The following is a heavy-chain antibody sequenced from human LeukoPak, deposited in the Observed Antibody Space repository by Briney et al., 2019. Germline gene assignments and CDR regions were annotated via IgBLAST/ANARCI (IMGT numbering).Heavy chain of an antibody. J-gene: IGHJ6*02. D-gene: IGHD3-9*01. Sequence: GASVKVSCKASGYTFTGYYMHWGRQPPGQGIEWVGGVNPKSGGTNYAQKFQGRVTMTRDTSISTAYMELSRLRSDDTAVYYCEREHYDILTVGSGPRDYYYGMDVWGQGTTVTVSS. CDR1: GYTFTGYY. CDR3: EREHYDILTVGSGPRDYYYGMDV. V-gene: IGHV1-2*02. CDR2: VNPKSGGT.